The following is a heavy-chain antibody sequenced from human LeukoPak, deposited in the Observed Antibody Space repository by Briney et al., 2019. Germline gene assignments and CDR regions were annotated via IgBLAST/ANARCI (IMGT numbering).Heavy chain of an antibody. D-gene: IGHD3/OR15-3a*01. CDR1: GGSISSGDYY. V-gene: IGHV4-30-4*01. J-gene: IGHJ5*02. CDR2: IYYSGST. CDR3: ARASEMGTGPNWFDP. Sequence: SQTLSLTCTVPGGSISSGDYYWSWIRQPPGKGLEWLGYIYYSGSTYYNPSLKSRVTISVDTSKNQFSLKLSSVTAADTAVYYCARASEMGTGPNWFDPWGQGTLVTVSS.